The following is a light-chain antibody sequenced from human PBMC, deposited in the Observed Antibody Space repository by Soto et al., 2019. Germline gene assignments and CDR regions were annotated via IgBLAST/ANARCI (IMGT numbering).Light chain of an antibody. Sequence: DIQMTQSPSSLSASVGDRVTITCRASQSISSYLNWYQQKPGKAPKLLIYAASSLQSGVPSRFRGRGSGTEFTLTISRPQREDIATYYRQQRYGTPLTFGGGTKVEIK. V-gene: IGKV1-39*01. CDR3: QQRYGTPLT. J-gene: IGKJ4*01. CDR2: AAS. CDR1: QSISSY.